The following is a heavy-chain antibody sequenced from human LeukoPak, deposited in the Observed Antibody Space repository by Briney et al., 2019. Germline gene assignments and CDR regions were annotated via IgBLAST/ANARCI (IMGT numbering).Heavy chain of an antibody. Sequence: KPSETLSLTCTVSGGSIRSYYWGSIRQPPGKGLEWIGYIYYSGNTNYNPSLKSRVTISIDTSKHHFSLNVNSVTAADAAMYYCVRSITGAYGWCVPWGPGTLVTVSS. J-gene: IGHJ5*02. CDR2: IYYSGNT. V-gene: IGHV4-59*01. D-gene: IGHD1-20*01. CDR1: GGSIRSYY. CDR3: VRSITGAYGWCVP.